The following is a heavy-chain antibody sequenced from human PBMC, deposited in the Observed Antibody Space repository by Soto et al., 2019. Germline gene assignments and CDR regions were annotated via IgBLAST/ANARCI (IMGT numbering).Heavy chain of an antibody. CDR2: IYYSGST. J-gene: IGHJ4*02. Sequence: PSETLSLTCTVSGGSISSSSYYWGWIRQPPGKGLEWIGSIYYSGSTYYNPSLKSRVTISVDTSKNQFSLKLSSVTAADTAVYYCASDYGDYELDYWGQGTLVTVSS. D-gene: IGHD4-17*01. V-gene: IGHV4-39*01. CDR1: GGSISSSSYY. CDR3: ASDYGDYELDY.